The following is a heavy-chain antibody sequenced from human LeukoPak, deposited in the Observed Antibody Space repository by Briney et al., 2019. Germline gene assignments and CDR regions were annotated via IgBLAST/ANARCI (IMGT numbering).Heavy chain of an antibody. D-gene: IGHD2-2*02. CDR1: GGTFSSYA. CDR3: AREMVSIVVVPAAIASYYYYGMDV. J-gene: IGHJ6*02. CDR2: IIPIFGTA. Sequence: ASVKVSCKASGGTFSSYAISWVRQAPGQGLEWMGGIIPIFGTANCAQKFQGRVTITADESTSTAYMELSSLRSEDTAVYYCAREMVSIVVVPAAIASYYYYGMDVWGQGTTVTVSS. V-gene: IGHV1-69*13.